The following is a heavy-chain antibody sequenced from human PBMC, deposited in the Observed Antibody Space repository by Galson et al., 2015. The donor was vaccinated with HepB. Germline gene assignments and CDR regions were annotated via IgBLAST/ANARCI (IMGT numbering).Heavy chain of an antibody. CDR2: ISYDGSNK. J-gene: IGHJ6*02. Sequence: SLRLSCAASGFTFSSYAMHWVRQAPGKGLEWVAVISYDGSNKYYADSVKGRFTISRDNSKNTLYLQMNSLRAEDTAVYYCARDLIDSYGSYYYYGMDVWGQGTTVTVSS. CDR3: ARDLIDSYGSYYYYGMDV. V-gene: IGHV3-30-3*01. D-gene: IGHD5-18*01. CDR1: GFTFSSYA.